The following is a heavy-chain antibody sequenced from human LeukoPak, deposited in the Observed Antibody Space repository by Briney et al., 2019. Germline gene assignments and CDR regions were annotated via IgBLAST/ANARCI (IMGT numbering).Heavy chain of an antibody. Sequence: PSETLSLTCTVSGGSISSYYWSWIRQPPGKGLEWIGYIYYSGSTNYNPSLKSRVTISVDTSKNQFSLKLSSVTAADTAVYYCAGLPAANLYYYYGMDVWGQGTTVTVSS. J-gene: IGHJ6*02. D-gene: IGHD2-2*01. CDR3: AGLPAANLYYYYGMDV. CDR1: GGSISSYY. V-gene: IGHV4-59*01. CDR2: IYYSGST.